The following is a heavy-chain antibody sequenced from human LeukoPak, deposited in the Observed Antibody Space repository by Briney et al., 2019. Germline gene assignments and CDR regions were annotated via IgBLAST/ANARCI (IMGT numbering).Heavy chain of an antibody. CDR2: VRYDGSNK. V-gene: IGHV3-30*02. D-gene: IGHD5-18*01. Sequence: GGSLRLSCAASGFTFSSYGMHWVRQAPGKGLEWVAFVRYDGSNKYYADSVKGRFTISRDNSKNTLYLQMNSLRAEDTAVYYCAREVAVDTAMVTSYYYMDVWGKGTTVTIFS. CDR1: GFTFSSYG. CDR3: AREVAVDTAMVTSYYYMDV. J-gene: IGHJ6*03.